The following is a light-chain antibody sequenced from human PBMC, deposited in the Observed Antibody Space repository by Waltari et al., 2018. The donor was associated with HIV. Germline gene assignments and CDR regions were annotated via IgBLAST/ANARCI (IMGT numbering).Light chain of an antibody. V-gene: IGKV1-39*01. J-gene: IGKJ5*01. CDR1: QNINNY. Sequence: DIQMTQSPSSLSASFGDTVTITCRASQNINNYLNWYQQRPGKPPNLLIYGASSLQPGVPSRFSARASGANFTLTITRLQPEDFASYYCQQSFSAAITLGQGTRL. CDR2: GAS. CDR3: QQSFSAAIT.